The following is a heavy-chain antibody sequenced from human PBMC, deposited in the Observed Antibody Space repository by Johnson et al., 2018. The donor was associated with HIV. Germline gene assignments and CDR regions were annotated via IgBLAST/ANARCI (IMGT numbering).Heavy chain of an antibody. V-gene: IGHV3-66*02. Sequence: MQLVESGGGLVQPGGSLRLSCAASGFTVSSNYMSWVRQAPGTGLEWVSVIYSGGSTYYADSVKGRFTISRDNSKHTLYLQMNSLRAEDTAVYYCARGAIKYSSSWLGAFDIWGQGTMVTVSS. CDR1: GFTVSSNY. CDR2: IYSGGST. CDR3: ARGAIKYSSSWLGAFDI. D-gene: IGHD6-6*01. J-gene: IGHJ3*02.